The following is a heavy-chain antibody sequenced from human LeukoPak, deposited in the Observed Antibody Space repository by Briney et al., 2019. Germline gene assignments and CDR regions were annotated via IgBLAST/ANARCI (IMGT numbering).Heavy chain of an antibody. CDR3: ARVPVNGHVDTAMVLSY. CDR2: INTNTGNP. Sequence: ASVKVSCKASGYTFTSYAMNWVRQAPGQGLEWMGWINTNTGNPTYAQGFTGRFVFSSDTSVSTAYLQISSLKAEDTAVYYCARVPVNGHVDTAMVLSYWGQGTLVTVSS. CDR1: GYTFTSYA. D-gene: IGHD5-18*01. V-gene: IGHV7-4-1*02. J-gene: IGHJ4*02.